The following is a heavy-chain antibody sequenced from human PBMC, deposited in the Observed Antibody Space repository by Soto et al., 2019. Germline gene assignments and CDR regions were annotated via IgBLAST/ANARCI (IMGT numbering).Heavy chain of an antibody. CDR2: INHSGST. D-gene: IGHD3-3*01. CDR3: ARGHGDYDFWSGYYGNYYYGMDV. Sequence: GTLSLTCAVYGGSFSGYYWSWIRQPPGKGLEWIGEINHSGSTNCNPSLKSRVTISVDTSKNQFSLKLSSVTAADTAVYYCARGHGDYDFWSGYYGNYYYGMDVWGQGTTVTVSS. CDR1: GGSFSGYY. J-gene: IGHJ6*02. V-gene: IGHV4-34*01.